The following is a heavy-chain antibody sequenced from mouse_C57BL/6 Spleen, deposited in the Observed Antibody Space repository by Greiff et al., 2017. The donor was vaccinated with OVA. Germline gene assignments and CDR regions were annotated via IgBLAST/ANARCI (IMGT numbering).Heavy chain of an antibody. V-gene: IGHV10-3*01. CDR3: VRVLMDYYGSSYGYFDV. Sequence: EVKLVESGGGLVQPKGSLKLSCAASGFTFNTYAMHWVRQAPGKGLEWVARIRRKISNYATYYADSVKDSFTISRDDSQSMHYLQMNNLKTEDTAMYYCVRVLMDYYGSSYGYFDVWGKGTTVTVSS. D-gene: IGHD1-1*01. CDR2: IRRKISNYAT. J-gene: IGHJ1*03. CDR1: GFTFNTYA.